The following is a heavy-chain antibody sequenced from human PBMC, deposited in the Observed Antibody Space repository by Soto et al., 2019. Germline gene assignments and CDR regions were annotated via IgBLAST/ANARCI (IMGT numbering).Heavy chain of an antibody. V-gene: IGHV3-7*05. J-gene: IGHJ4*02. CDR3: ARGPSHSDAY. D-gene: IGHD5-18*01. Sequence: EVQLVESGGGLVQPGGSLKLSCSASGFTFSTSWMSWVRQAPGKGLEWVANIKQDGSEEYYVDSVKGRFTVSKDNAKNSLYLQMNSLRVEDTAVYFCARGPSHSDAYWGLGTLVTVSS. CDR2: IKQDGSEE. CDR1: GFTFSTSW.